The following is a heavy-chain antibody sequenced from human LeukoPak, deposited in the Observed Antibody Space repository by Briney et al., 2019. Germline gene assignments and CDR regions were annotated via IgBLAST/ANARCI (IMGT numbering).Heavy chain of an antibody. CDR3: AKDAKVPYSNYVNWFDP. V-gene: IGHV3-33*06. Sequence: PGRSLRLSWAASGFTFSSYGVHWVRQAPGKGLEWVAVIWYEGSNKYYADSVKGRFTISRDNSKNTLYLQMNSLRAEDTAVYYCAKDAKVPYSNYVNWFDPWGQGTLVTVSS. CDR1: GFTFSSYG. D-gene: IGHD4-11*01. J-gene: IGHJ5*02. CDR2: IWYEGSNK.